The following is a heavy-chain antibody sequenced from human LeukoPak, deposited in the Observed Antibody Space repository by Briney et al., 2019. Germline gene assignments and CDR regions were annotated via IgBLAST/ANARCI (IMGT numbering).Heavy chain of an antibody. Sequence: GGSLRLSCAASGFTFSSYSMNWVRQAPGKGLEWVSSISSSSSYIYYADSVKGRFTISRDNAKNSLYLQMNSLRAEDTAVYYCARRGSSSRYYFDYWGQGTPVTVSS. CDR3: ARRGSSSRYYFDY. CDR2: ISSSSSYI. J-gene: IGHJ4*02. V-gene: IGHV3-21*01. D-gene: IGHD6-13*01. CDR1: GFTFSSYS.